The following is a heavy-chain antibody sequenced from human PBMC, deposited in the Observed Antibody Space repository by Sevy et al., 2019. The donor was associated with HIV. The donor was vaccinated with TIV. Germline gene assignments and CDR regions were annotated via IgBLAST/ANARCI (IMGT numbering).Heavy chain of an antibody. CDR2: INYSGIT. Sequence: SETLSLTCTVSGASISSSGYYWGWIRQPPGKGLEWIASINYSGITFYNPSLKSRVTISADTSKNQFSLRLSSVTAADSSIYFCVGPKLTHTNGWHYLDYWGQGTVVTVSS. CDR1: GASISSSGYY. CDR3: VGPKLTHTNGWHYLDY. D-gene: IGHD6-25*01. J-gene: IGHJ4*02. V-gene: IGHV4-39*01.